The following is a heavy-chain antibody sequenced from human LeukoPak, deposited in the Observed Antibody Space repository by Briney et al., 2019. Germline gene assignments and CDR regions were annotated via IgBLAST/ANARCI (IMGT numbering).Heavy chain of an antibody. CDR1: GFTFSSYD. CDR2: IGTAGDT. V-gene: IGHV3-13*01. Sequence: GGSLRLSCAASGFTFSSYDMHWVRQATGKGLEWVSAIGTAGDTYYPGSVKGRFTISRENAKNSLYLQMNSLRAGDTAVYYCAREMRYSNYYYGMDVWGQGTTVTVSS. J-gene: IGHJ6*02. D-gene: IGHD4-11*01. CDR3: AREMRYSNYYYGMDV.